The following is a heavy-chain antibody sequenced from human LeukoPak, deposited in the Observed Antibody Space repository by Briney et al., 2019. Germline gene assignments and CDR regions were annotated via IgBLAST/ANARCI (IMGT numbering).Heavy chain of an antibody. Sequence: GGSLRLSCEASGFTFSTYTMNWVRQAPGKGLEWVSFISPSSSSIYYADSVKGRFTISRDNSKNTLYLQMNSLRAEDTAVYYCANRAGNQDYWGQGTLVTVSS. D-gene: IGHD4-23*01. CDR1: GFTFSTYT. J-gene: IGHJ4*02. CDR2: ISPSSSSI. V-gene: IGHV3-21*04. CDR3: ANRAGNQDY.